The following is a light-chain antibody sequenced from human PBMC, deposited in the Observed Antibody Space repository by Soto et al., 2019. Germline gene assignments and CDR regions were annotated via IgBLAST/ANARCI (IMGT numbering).Light chain of an antibody. CDR1: NGDIGRYNY. V-gene: IGLV2-14*01. CDR3: SSYTSMDTVI. Sequence: QSALTQPASVSGSPGQSITISCAGTNGDIGRYNYVSWHQQHPGKAPKLLTFEVIHRPSGVSNRFSGSKSGSKASLTISGLQAEDEADYYCSSYTSMDTVIFGGGTKLTVL. J-gene: IGLJ2*01. CDR2: EVI.